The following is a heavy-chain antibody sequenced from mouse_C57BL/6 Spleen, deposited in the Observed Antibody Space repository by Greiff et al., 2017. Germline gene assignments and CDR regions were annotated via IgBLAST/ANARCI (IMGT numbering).Heavy chain of an antibody. D-gene: IGHD1-1*01. CDR1: GFSLSTFGMG. V-gene: IGHV8-8*01. Sequence: QVTLKESGPGILQPSQTLSLTCSFSGFSLSTFGMGVGWIRQPSGKGLEWLAHIWWVDDKYYNPALKSRLTISKYTSKNQVFLKIANVDTADTATYYCARMEGRYYYGSSYGYFDVWGTGTTVTVSS. J-gene: IGHJ1*03. CDR2: IWWVDDK. CDR3: ARMEGRYYYGSSYGYFDV.